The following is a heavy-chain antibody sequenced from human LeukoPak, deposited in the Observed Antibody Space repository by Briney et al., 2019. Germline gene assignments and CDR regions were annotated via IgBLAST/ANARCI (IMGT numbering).Heavy chain of an antibody. Sequence: SETLSLTCTVSGGSISSYYWSWIRQPPGKGLEWIGYIYYSGSTNYNPSLKSRVTISVDTSKNQFFLKLSSVTAADTAVYYCARLHRIRAFDIWGQGTMVTVSS. CDR1: GGSISSYY. CDR2: IYYSGST. J-gene: IGHJ3*02. V-gene: IGHV4-59*01. D-gene: IGHD1-14*01. CDR3: ARLHRIRAFDI.